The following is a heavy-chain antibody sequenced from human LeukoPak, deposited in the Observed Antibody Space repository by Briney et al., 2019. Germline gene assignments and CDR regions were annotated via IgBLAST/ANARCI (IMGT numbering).Heavy chain of an antibody. CDR3: ARESRGYDILTGKYHRGYYSYYMDV. CDR1: GFTFNSYN. CDR2: ISSSSTYI. D-gene: IGHD3-9*01. V-gene: IGHV3-21*01. Sequence: GGSLRLSCAASGFTFNSYNMNWVRQAPGKGLEWVSSISSSSTYIYYADSVKGRFTISRDNAENSLYLQMNSLRAEDTAVYYCARESRGYDILTGKYHRGYYSYYMDVWGKGTTVTVSS. J-gene: IGHJ6*03.